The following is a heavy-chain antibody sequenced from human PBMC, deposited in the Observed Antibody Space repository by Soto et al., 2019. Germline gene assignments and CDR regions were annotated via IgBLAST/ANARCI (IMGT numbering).Heavy chain of an antibody. Sequence: SETLSLTCTVSGDSISSSSSYWGWIRQPPGKGLDWIANIYYTGSTYYNLSLKSRVTISVDMSKNQFSLKLSSVTAADTAVYYRARRGFRPGDFDMWGQGTMVTVSS. V-gene: IGHV4-39*01. CDR2: IYYTGST. CDR1: GDSISSSSSY. J-gene: IGHJ3*02. CDR3: ARRGFRPGDFDM. D-gene: IGHD2-21*01.